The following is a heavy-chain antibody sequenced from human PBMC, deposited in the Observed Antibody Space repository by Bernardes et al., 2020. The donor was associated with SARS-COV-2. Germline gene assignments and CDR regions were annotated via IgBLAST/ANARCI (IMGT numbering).Heavy chain of an antibody. V-gene: IGHV3-7*04. CDR3: ARVGYCSGGSCYGLDV. Sequence: GGSLRLSCAASGFTSSSYWMSWVRQAPGKGLEWVANIKQDGREKYYADSVKGRFTISRDNAKNSLYLQMNSMRAEDTAVYYCARVGYCSGGSCYGLDVWGQGTTVTVSS. CDR1: GFTSSSYW. D-gene: IGHD2-15*01. CDR2: IKQDGREK. J-gene: IGHJ6*02.